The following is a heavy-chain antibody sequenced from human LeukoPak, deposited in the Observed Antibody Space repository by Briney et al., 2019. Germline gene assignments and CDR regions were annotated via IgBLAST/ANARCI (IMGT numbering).Heavy chain of an antibody. J-gene: IGHJ4*02. Sequence: GGSLRLSCAASGFTFSSYDMHWVRQATGKGLEWVSAIGTAGDTYYPGSVKGRFTISRENAKNSLYLQMNSLRAGDTAVHYCAGGRDYYDSSGPTFDYWGQGTLVTVSS. CDR2: IGTAGDT. CDR1: GFTFSSYD. V-gene: IGHV3-13*01. CDR3: AGGRDYYDSSGPTFDY. D-gene: IGHD3-22*01.